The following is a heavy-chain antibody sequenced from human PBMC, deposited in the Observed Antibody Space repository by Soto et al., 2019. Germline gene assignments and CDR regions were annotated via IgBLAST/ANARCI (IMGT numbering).Heavy chain of an antibody. V-gene: IGHV3-11*01. Sequence: GGSLRLSCAASGFIFSDYHMTWIRQAPGKGLEWLSCSSNRDRSTYYADSVKDRFVVSKDNAKNLVYLQMNSLRAEDTAVYFCARAWKIEKFGVISMSKGLDVWGQGTTVTVSS. J-gene: IGHJ6*02. CDR3: ARAWKIEKFGVISMSKGLDV. CDR1: GFIFSDYH. CDR2: SSNRDRST. D-gene: IGHD3-3*01.